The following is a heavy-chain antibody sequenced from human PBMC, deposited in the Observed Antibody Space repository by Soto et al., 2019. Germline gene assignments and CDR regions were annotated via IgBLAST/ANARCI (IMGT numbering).Heavy chain of an antibody. Sequence: SETLSLTCTVSGGSISSSSYYWGWIRQPPGKGLEWIGSIYYSGSTYYNPSLKSRVTISVDTSKNQFSLKLSSVTAADPAVYYCARPQPSYDYIWGSYRSNWFDPWGQGTLVTVSS. V-gene: IGHV4-39*01. CDR2: IYYSGST. J-gene: IGHJ5*02. CDR1: GGSISSSSYY. CDR3: ARPQPSYDYIWGSYRSNWFDP. D-gene: IGHD3-16*02.